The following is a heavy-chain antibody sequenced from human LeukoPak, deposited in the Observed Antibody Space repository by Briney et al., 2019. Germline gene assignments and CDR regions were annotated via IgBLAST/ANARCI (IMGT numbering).Heavy chain of an antibody. CDR3: ARDHCSSTSCYRARFDY. D-gene: IGHD2-2*02. J-gene: IGHJ4*02. Sequence: GASVKVSCKASGYTFTSYGISWVRQAPGQGLEWMGWISAYNGNTNYAQKLQGRVTMTTDTSTSTAYMELRSLRSDDTAVYYCARDHCSSTSCYRARFDYWGQGTLVTVSS. V-gene: IGHV1-18*01. CDR2: ISAYNGNT. CDR1: GYTFTSYG.